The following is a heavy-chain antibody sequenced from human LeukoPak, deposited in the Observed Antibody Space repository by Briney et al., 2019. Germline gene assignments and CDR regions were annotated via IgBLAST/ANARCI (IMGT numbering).Heavy chain of an antibody. J-gene: IGHJ4*02. CDR1: GYTFTSYY. V-gene: IGHV1-46*01. CDR2: INPSGGST. CDR3: ARGPKVSSEVDTAMVGY. D-gene: IGHD5-18*01. Sequence: ASVKVSCKASGYTFTSYYMHWVRQAPGQGLEWMGIINPSGGSTSYAQKFQGRVTMTRDMSTSTVYMELSSLRSEDTAVYYCARGPKVSSEVDTAMVGYWGQGTLVTVSS.